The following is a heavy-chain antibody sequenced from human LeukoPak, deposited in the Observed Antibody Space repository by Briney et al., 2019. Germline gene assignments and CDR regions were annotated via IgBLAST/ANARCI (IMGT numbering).Heavy chain of an antibody. CDR1: GFTFSRHG. CDR3: ARDRAWNYFDY. CDR2: ISDDGSRK. J-gene: IGHJ4*02. Sequence: GGSLRLSCAPSGFTFSRHGMHWVRQAPGKGLEWVAIISDDGSRKYYAHSVEGRFTISRDNSKNTLYLQMDSLRAEDTAVYYCARDRAWNYFDYWGQGTLVTVSS. V-gene: IGHV3-30*03. D-gene: IGHD3-3*01.